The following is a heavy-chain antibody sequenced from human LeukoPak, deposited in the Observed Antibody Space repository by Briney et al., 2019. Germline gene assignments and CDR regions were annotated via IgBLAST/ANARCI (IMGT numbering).Heavy chain of an antibody. Sequence: GASVKVSCKASGGTFSSYAISWVRQAPGQGLEWMGGIIPIFGTANYAQKFQGRVTITADESTSTAYMELSSLRSEDTAVYYCARDKRRGLYYYDSSGYYPDFDYWGQGTLVTVSS. D-gene: IGHD3-22*01. CDR1: GGTFSSYA. V-gene: IGHV1-69*13. J-gene: IGHJ4*02. CDR3: ARDKRRGLYYYDSSGYYPDFDY. CDR2: IIPIFGTA.